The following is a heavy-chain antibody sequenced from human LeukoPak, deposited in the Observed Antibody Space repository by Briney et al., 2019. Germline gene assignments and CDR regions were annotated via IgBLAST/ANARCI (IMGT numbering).Heavy chain of an antibody. CDR2: INPDSGGT. Sequence: EASVKVSCKASGYTFTGYYMHWVRQAPGQGLEWMGWINPDSGGTNFAQKFQGRVTMTRDTSISTAYMELSRLRSDDTAVDYCGRDFRDSLDYWGQGTLVTVSS. J-gene: IGHJ4*02. CDR1: GYTFTGYY. CDR3: GRDFRDSLDY. V-gene: IGHV1-2*02.